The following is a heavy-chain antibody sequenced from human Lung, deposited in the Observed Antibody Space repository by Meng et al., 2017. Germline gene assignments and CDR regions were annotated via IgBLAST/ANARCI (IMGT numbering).Heavy chain of an antibody. CDR3: ARGRVVVAATPSDY. V-gene: IGHV3-21*01. D-gene: IGHD2-15*01. Sequence: EVQLVESGGGLVKPGGFLRLSGAASGFTFSSYSMNWVRQAPGKGREWVSSISSSSTYADSVKGRFTISRDNAKNSLYLQMNSLRAEDTAVYYCARGRVVVAATPSDYWGQGTLVTVSS. CDR1: GFTFSSYS. J-gene: IGHJ4*02. CDR2: ISSSST.